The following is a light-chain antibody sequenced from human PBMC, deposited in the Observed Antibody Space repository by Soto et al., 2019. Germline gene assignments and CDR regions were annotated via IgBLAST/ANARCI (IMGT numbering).Light chain of an antibody. CDR3: SSYKRSTTLV. Sequence: QSVLTQPVSVSGSPGQAITISCIGTSSDVGGYNYVSWYQQYPGKAPKLMIFDVSYRPSGVSNRFSGSKSGNTASLTISGLQAEDEADYYCSSYKRSTTLVFGGGTKVTVL. CDR1: SSDVGGYNY. J-gene: IGLJ2*01. V-gene: IGLV2-14*03. CDR2: DVS.